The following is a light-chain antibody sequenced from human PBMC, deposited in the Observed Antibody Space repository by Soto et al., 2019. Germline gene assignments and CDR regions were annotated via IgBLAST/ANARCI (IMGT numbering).Light chain of an antibody. V-gene: IGKV4-1*01. CDR2: WAS. J-gene: IGKJ1*01. CDR3: QQYYSAPGT. CDR1: QRHLYTPNNYNY. Sequence: DVVMTQFPDSLAVSLGERANLSCKSGQRHLYTPNNYNYLAWYQQKAGQPPKLLIYWASTRESGVPDRFSGSGSGTDFNLTISNLQAEDVAVYFCQQYYSAPGTFGQGTMVEIK.